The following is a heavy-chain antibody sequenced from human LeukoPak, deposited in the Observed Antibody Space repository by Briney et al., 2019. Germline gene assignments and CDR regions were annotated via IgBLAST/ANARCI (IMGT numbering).Heavy chain of an antibody. CDR2: INGDGSTT. D-gene: IGHD4-23*01. J-gene: IGHJ6*02. CDR1: GFTFSSYW. Sequence: TGGSLRLSCAASGFTFSSYWMHWVRQAPGKGLVWVSRINGDGSTTNYADSVKGRFTISRDNAKNALYLQMSSLRADDTAVYYCARGGGPSGSVVGMDVWGQGTTVTISS. V-gene: IGHV3-74*01. CDR3: ARGGGPSGSVVGMDV.